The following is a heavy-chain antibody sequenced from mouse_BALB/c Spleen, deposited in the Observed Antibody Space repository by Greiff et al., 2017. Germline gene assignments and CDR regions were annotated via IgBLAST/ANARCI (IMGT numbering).Heavy chain of an antibody. CDR2: ISDGGSYT. V-gene: IGHV5-4*02. CDR3: ARDKRDGGYVDY. J-gene: IGHJ2*01. CDR1: GFTFSDYY. Sequence: EVKLMESGGGLVKPGGSLKLSCAASGFTFSDYYMYWVRQTPEKRLEWVATISDGGSYTYYPDSVKGRFTISRDNAKNNLYLQMSSLKSEDTAMYYCARDKRDGGYVDYGGQGTTLTVSS. D-gene: IGHD3-3*01.